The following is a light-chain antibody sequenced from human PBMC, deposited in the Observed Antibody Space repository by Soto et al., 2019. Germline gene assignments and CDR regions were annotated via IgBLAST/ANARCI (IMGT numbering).Light chain of an antibody. V-gene: IGLV1-40*01. Sequence: QPVLTQPPSVSGAPGQRVTISCTGSSSNIGAGYDVHWYQQLPRTAPKLLIYGNSNRPSGVPDRFSGSKSGTSASLAITGLQAEDEADYYCQSYDSSLSGSRVFGGGTKLTVL. CDR2: GNS. CDR3: QSYDSSLSGSRV. CDR1: SSNIGAGYD. J-gene: IGLJ2*01.